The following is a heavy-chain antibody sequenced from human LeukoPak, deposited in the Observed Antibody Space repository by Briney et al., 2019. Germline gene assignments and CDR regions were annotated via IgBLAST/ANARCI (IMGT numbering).Heavy chain of an antibody. V-gene: IGHV3-30*18. J-gene: IGHJ5*02. CDR1: GFTFSSYG. Sequence: GRSLRLSCAASGFTFSSYGMHWVRQAPGKGLEWVAVISYDGSNKYYADSVKGRFTISRDNPKNTLYLQMNSLRAEDTAVYYCAKDPEYYYDSSGYLFDPWGQGTLVTVSS. CDR2: ISYDGSNK. CDR3: AKDPEYYYDSSGYLFDP. D-gene: IGHD3-22*01.